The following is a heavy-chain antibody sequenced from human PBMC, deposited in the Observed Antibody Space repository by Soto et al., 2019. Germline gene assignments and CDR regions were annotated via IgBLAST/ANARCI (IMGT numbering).Heavy chain of an antibody. CDR3: AIVRVVDSPLDH. J-gene: IGHJ4*02. CDR1: GSPFRKIG. V-gene: IGHV3-30*03. Sequence: QVQLVESGGGVARLGGSLNLSCQASGSPFRKIGMPWVGQPPAKGLEWVAFISYDASEIFYADPVKGRFTISRDNSRSTLFLHMNSPRSEDTAVYYCAIVRVVDSPLDHWGQGTLVTVSS. CDR2: ISYDASEI. D-gene: IGHD2-15*01.